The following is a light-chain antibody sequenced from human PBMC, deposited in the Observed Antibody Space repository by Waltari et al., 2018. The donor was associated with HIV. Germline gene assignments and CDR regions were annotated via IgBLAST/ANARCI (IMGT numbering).Light chain of an antibody. CDR1: SSDVGSYSL. CDR2: EGS. V-gene: IGLV2-23*01. CDR3: CSYAGSSIMV. J-gene: IGLJ2*01. Sequence: QSALTQPASVSGSPGQSITISCTGTSSDVGSYSLVSWYQQHPGKAPKLMIYEGSNRPSGVSNRFSGSKSGNTASLTISGLQAEDEADYNCCSYAGSSIMVFGGGTKLTVL.